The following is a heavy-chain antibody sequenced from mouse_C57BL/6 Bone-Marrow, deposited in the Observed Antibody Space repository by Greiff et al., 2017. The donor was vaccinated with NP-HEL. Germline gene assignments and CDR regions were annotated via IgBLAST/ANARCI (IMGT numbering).Heavy chain of an antibody. V-gene: IGHV1-31*01. CDR2: IYPYNGGT. J-gene: IGHJ2*01. CDR1: GYSFTGYY. D-gene: IGHD1-1*01. Sequence: EVQLQQSGPELVKPGASVKISCKASGYSFTGYYMHWVKQSHGNILDWIGYIYPYNGGTIYNQKFKGKATLTVDKSSSTAYMERRSLTSEDTAVYYCARSALYYYGSSYNYFGYWGQGTTLKVAS. CDR3: ARSALYYYGSSYNYFGY.